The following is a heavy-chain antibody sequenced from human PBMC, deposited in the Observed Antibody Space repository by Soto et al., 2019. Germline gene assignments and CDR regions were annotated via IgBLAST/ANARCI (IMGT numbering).Heavy chain of an antibody. J-gene: IGHJ3*02. CDR3: AIREGLPDPFDI. CDR1: GGSISSSQW. D-gene: IGHD1-26*01. V-gene: IGHV4-4*01. Sequence: QVQLQQSGPGLVKPSGTLSLTCAVSGGSISSSQWWGWVRQSPGRGLEWIGEIYHSGTTNYNPSLYSRGTVSLDKSKIQFSLMLTSVTAADTAIYCCAIREGLPDPFDIWGHGTMVTVSS. CDR2: IYHSGTT.